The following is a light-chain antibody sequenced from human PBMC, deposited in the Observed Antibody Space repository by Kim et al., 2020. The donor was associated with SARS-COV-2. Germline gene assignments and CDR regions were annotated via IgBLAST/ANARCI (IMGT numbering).Light chain of an antibody. CDR2: GAS. CDR3: QQYGSSPPT. J-gene: IGKJ2*01. CDR1: QTVRGTY. V-gene: IGKV3-20*01. Sequence: EIVLTQSPGTLSLSPGERVTLSCRASQTVRGTYLAWYQQKPGQAPRLLLEGASSRATGIPDRFSGSGSGTDFTLTISRLEPEDFAVYFCQQYGSSPPTFGQGTKLEI.